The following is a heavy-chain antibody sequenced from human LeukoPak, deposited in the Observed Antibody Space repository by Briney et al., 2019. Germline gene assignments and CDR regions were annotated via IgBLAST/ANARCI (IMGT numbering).Heavy chain of an antibody. CDR3: ARDGRWINYYDGSSPV. CDR2: ISGGST. Sequence: PGGSLRLSCAASGFTFSSYEMNWVRQAPGKGLEWVSSISGGSTYYADSRKGRFTISRDNAKNSLYLQMNSLRAEDTAVYYCARDGRWINYYDGSSPVWGQGILVTVSS. V-gene: IGHV3-48*03. J-gene: IGHJ4*02. CDR1: GFTFSSYE. D-gene: IGHD3-22*01.